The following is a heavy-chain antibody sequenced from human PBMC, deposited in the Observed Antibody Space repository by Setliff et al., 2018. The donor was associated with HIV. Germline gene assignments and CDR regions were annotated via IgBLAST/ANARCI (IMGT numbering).Heavy chain of an antibody. Sequence: SETLSLTCAVYGGSFSGYYWSWIRQPPGKGLEWIGEINHSGSTNYNMSLWSRVTISLDASRNQFSLELISVTAADTAVYYCARLSIFGVASKGWFDPWGQGTLVTVSS. J-gene: IGHJ5*02. D-gene: IGHD3-3*01. CDR2: INHSGST. CDR3: ARLSIFGVASKGWFDP. CDR1: GGSFSGYY. V-gene: IGHV4-34*01.